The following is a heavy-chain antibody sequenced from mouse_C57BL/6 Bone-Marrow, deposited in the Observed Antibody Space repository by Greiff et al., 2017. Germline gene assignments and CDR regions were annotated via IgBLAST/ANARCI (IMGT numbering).Heavy chain of an antibody. J-gene: IGHJ2*01. D-gene: IGHD1-1*01. CDR3: ARDYYCSSLTPLFDY. CDR2: ISYDGSN. CDR1: GYSITSGYY. Sequence: EVKLEESGPGLVKPSQSLSLTCSVTGYSITSGYYWNWIRQFPGNKLEWMGYISYDGSNNYNPSLKNRISITRDTSKNQFFLKLNSVTTEDTATYYCARDYYCSSLTPLFDYWGQGTTLTVSS. V-gene: IGHV3-6*01.